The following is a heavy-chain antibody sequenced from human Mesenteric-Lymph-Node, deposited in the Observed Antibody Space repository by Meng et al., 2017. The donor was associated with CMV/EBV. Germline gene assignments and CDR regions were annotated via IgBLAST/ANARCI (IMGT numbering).Heavy chain of an antibody. CDR3: ARGGSEYHDFWSGYWN. CDR2: ISSSSSYI. Sequence: GGSLRLSCAASGFTFSSYSMNWVRQAPGKGLEWVSSISSSSSYIYYADSVKGRFTISRDNAKNSLYLQMNSLRAEDTAVYYCARGGSEYHDFWSGYWNWGQGTLVTSPQ. V-gene: IGHV3-21*01. J-gene: IGHJ4*02. D-gene: IGHD3-3*01. CDR1: GFTFSSYS.